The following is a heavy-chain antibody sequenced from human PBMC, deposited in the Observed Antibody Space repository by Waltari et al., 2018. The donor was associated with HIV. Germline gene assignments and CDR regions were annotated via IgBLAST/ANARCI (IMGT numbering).Heavy chain of an antibody. CDR3: ATDFSGMVRAYSYYSLDV. J-gene: IGHJ6*02. CDR1: GYTGAALC. D-gene: IGHD3-10*01. Sequence: QVQLLQSGAEVKKPGASAKVSCKVCGYTGAALCMHWVLQAPGKGLEWMGNFDPEDDETIYAQKFQGRITMTEDTSSDTAYMELSSLTSGDTAVYYCATDFSGMVRAYSYYSLDVWGQGTTVTVSS. V-gene: IGHV1-24*01. CDR2: FDPEDDET.